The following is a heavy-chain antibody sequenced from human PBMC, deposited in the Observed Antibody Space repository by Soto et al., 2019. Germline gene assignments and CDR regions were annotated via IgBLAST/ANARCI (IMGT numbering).Heavy chain of an antibody. D-gene: IGHD6-19*01. CDR3: ARAEAGSSGWYGGYYYYYGMDV. CDR1: GFTFSSYA. V-gene: IGHV3-30-3*01. CDR2: ISYDGSNK. Sequence: GGSLRLSCAASGFTFSSYAMHWVRQAPGKGLEWMAVISYDGSNKYYADSVKGRFTISRDNSKNTLYLQMNSLRAEDTAVYYCARAEAGSSGWYGGYYYYYGMDVWGQGTTVTVSS. J-gene: IGHJ6*02.